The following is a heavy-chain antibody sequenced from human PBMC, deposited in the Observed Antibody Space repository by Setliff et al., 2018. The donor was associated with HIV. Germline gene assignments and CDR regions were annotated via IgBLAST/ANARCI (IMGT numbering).Heavy chain of an antibody. J-gene: IGHJ4*02. CDR3: ARNTYSGCDSADY. V-gene: IGHV1-69*05. CDR2: IIPIFGTT. CDR1: GGTFSSHA. D-gene: IGHD5-12*01. Sequence: GASVKVSCKASGGTFSSHAISWVRQAPGQGLEWMGGIIPIFGTTKYAQKFQGRVTITTDKSTTTSYMELSSLRSEDTAVYYCARNTYSGCDSADYWGQGTLVTVSS.